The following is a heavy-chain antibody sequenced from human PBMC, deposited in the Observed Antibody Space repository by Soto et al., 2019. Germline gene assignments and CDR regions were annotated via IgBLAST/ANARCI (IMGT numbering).Heavy chain of an antibody. CDR3: ARLEWLPNWFDP. D-gene: IGHD5-12*01. Sequence: SETLSLTCTVSGGSISSYYWSWIRQPPGKGLEWIGYIYYSGSTNYNPSLKSRVTISVDTSKNQFSLKLSSVTAADTAVYYCARLEWLPNWFDPWGQGTLVTVSS. CDR2: IYYSGST. CDR1: GGSISSYY. J-gene: IGHJ5*02. V-gene: IGHV4-59*08.